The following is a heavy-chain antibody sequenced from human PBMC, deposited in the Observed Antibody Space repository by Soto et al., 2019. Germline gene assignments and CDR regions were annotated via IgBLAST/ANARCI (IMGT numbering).Heavy chain of an antibody. CDR3: ARASWSDAFDI. V-gene: IGHV3-30-3*01. D-gene: IGHD6-13*01. Sequence: QVQLVESGGGVVQPGRSLRLSCAASGFTFSSYAMHWVRQAPGKGLEWVAVISYDGSNKYYADSVKGRFTISRDNSKNTLYLQMNSLRAEDPAVYYCARASWSDAFDIWGQGTMVTVSS. CDR2: ISYDGSNK. J-gene: IGHJ3*02. CDR1: GFTFSSYA.